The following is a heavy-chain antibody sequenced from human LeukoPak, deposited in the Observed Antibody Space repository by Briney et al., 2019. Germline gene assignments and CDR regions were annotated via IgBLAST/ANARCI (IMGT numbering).Heavy chain of an antibody. CDR3: AIGGSFWYFYL. CDR1: GFTFSSYS. V-gene: IGHV3-21*01. J-gene: IGHJ2*01. CDR2: ISSSSSYI. Sequence: GGTLRLSCAASGFTFSSYSMNWVRQAPGKGLEWVSSISSSSSYIYYADSVKGRFTISRDNAKNSLYLQMNSLRAEDTAVYYCAIGGSFWYFYLWGRGTLVTVSS. D-gene: IGHD3-10*01.